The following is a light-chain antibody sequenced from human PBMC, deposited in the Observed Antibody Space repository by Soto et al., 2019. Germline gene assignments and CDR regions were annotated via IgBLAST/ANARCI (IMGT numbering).Light chain of an antibody. V-gene: IGKV3-15*01. CDR3: QQYNNWPQT. CDR1: QSVSSN. CDR2: GAS. J-gene: IGKJ1*01. Sequence: EIVMPPPSATLYVSQGERVTRPCRASQSVSSNLAWYQQKPGQAPRLLIYGASTRATGIPARFSGSGSGTEFTLTISSLQSEDFAVYYCQQYNNWPQTFGQGTKVDIK.